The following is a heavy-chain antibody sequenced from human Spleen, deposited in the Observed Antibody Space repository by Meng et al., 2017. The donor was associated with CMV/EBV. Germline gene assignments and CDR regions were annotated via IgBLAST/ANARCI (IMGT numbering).Heavy chain of an antibody. J-gene: IGHJ4*02. V-gene: IGHV3-53*05. CDR3: AKDPGLQYDFWSGSPFEY. D-gene: IGHD3-3*01. Sequence: GESLKISCAASGFTVSSNYMSWVRQAPGKGLEWVSVIYSGGSTYYADSVKGRFTISRDNSKNTLYLQMNSLRAEDTAVYYCAKDPGLQYDFWSGSPFEYWGQGTLVTVSS. CDR1: GFTVSSNY. CDR2: IYSGGST.